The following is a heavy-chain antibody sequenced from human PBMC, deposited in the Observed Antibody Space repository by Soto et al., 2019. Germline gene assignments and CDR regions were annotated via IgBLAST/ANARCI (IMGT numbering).Heavy chain of an antibody. CDR3: ARLFWFGELFDAFDI. Sequence: EASVKVSCKASGYTFTSYYMHWVRQAPGQGLEWMGIINPSGGSTSYAQKFQGRVTMTRDTSTSTVYMELSSLRSEDTAVYYCARLFWFGELFDAFDIWGQGTMVTVSS. CDR1: GYTFTSYY. D-gene: IGHD3-10*01. CDR2: INPSGGST. V-gene: IGHV1-46*03. J-gene: IGHJ3*02.